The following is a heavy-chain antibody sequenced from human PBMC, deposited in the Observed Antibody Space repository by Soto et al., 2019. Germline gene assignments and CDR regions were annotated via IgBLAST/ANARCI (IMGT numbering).Heavy chain of an antibody. CDR3: ARDHGSSSAPFFDY. Sequence: QVQLVESGGGVVQPGRSLRLSCAASGFTFSSYAMHWVRQAPGKGLEWVAVISYDGSNKYYADSVKGRFTISRDNSKNTLYLQMNSLRAEDTAVYYCARDHGSSSAPFFDYWGQGTLVTVSS. V-gene: IGHV3-30-3*01. CDR1: GFTFSSYA. D-gene: IGHD6-6*01. CDR2: ISYDGSNK. J-gene: IGHJ4*02.